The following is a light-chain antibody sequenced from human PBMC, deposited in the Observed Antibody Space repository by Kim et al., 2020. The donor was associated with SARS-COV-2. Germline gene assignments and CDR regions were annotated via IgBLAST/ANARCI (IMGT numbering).Light chain of an antibody. J-gene: IGKJ2*01. Sequence: SPGERTTLSCGASQSVSSNYFAWYQQKPGQAPRLLVYGASTRPAGIPDRFTGSGSGTDFTLTINRLEPEDFAVYYCQQYGSSPYTFGQGTKLEI. CDR1: QSVSSNY. CDR3: QQYGSSPYT. CDR2: GAS. V-gene: IGKV3-20*01.